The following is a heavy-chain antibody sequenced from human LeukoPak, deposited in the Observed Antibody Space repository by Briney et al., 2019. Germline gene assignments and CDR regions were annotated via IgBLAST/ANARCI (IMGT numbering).Heavy chain of an antibody. CDR1: GGSISSYH. Sequence: SETLSLTCTVSGGSISSYHWSWVRQPPGKGLEWIGYIYYSGSTNYNPSLKSRVTISVDTSKNQFSLKLSSVTAADTAVYYCARAGIAVAGNFDYWGQGTLVTVSS. CDR3: ARAGIAVAGNFDY. CDR2: IYYSGST. V-gene: IGHV4-59*01. J-gene: IGHJ4*02. D-gene: IGHD6-19*01.